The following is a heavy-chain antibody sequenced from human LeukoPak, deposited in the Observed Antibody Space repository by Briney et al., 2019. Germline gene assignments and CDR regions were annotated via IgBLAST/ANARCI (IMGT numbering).Heavy chain of an antibody. J-gene: IGHJ6*04. V-gene: IGHV3-21*01. CDR3: AELGITMIGGV. CDR2: ITSADYA. Sequence: GGSLRLSCAASGFVFSPSGMTWVRQAPGKGLEWVSTITSADYASYTDSVKGRFTISRDNARNTVYLQMNSLRAEDTAVYYCAELGITMIGGVWGKGTTVTISS. D-gene: IGHD3-10*02. CDR1: GFVFSPSG.